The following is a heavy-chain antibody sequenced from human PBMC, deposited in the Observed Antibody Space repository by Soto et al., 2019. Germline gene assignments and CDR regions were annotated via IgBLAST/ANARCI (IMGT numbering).Heavy chain of an antibody. CDR3: ARGSAWYGDT. CDR2: TVPALGRA. J-gene: IGHJ5*02. Sequence: QDQLVQSGAEVKKPGSSVKVSCKATGDIFSRSAISWVRQAPGQGLEWMGATVPALGRADYARTFQDRLTITANESNRTAYSELGRLTYVAKAVYFSARGSAWYGDTWGQGTMITVSS. CDR1: GDIFSRSA. D-gene: IGHD6-19*01. V-gene: IGHV1-69*11.